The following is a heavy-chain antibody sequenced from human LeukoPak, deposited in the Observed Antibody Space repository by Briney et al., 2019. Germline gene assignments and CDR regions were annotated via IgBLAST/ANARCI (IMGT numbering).Heavy chain of an antibody. J-gene: IGHJ4*02. D-gene: IGHD3-16*01. CDR1: GFTFSSYS. CDR2: ITGSSSYI. CDR3: ARDPEGDGGVTLDC. V-gene: IGHV3-21*01. Sequence: GGSLRLSCAASGFTFSSYSMNWVRQAPGKGLEWVSSITGSSSYIYYADSVKGRFTISRDNAKNSLYLQMSSLRAEDTAVYYCARDPEGDGGVTLDCWGQGTLVTVSS.